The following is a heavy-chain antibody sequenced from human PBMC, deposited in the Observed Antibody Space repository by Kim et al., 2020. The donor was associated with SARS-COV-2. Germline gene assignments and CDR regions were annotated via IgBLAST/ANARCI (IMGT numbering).Heavy chain of an antibody. D-gene: IGHD6-25*01. Sequence: GGSLRLSCAASGFSFSRAQMHWVRQAPGKGLEWVAVISFDGGNKYYADSVKGRFTISRDNSKNTLYLQMYSLGPEDTAIYYCARADRGAAFDFWGQGTLVTVSS. CDR2: ISFDGGNK. J-gene: IGHJ4*02. V-gene: IGHV3-30*04. CDR3: ARADRGAAFDF. CDR1: GFSFSRAQ.